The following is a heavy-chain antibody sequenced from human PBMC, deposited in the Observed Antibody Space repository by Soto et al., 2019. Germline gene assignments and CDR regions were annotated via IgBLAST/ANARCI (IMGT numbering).Heavy chain of an antibody. V-gene: IGHV3-30*03. CDR2: ISYDGWNK. CDR3: ARGFCSGDGCLDY. CDR1: GFTFSNYG. D-gene: IGHD2-15*01. J-gene: IGHJ4*02. Sequence: PGGSLRLSCAASGFTFSNYGMHWVRQAPGKGLEWVADISYDGWNKYYAGSMKGRFTISRDNSKNILYLQVNSLRPEDTAVYYCARGFCSGDGCLDYWGQGTLVTVSS.